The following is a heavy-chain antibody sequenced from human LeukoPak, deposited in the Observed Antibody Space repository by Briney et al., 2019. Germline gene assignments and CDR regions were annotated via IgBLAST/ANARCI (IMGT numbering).Heavy chain of an antibody. CDR3: ARAAYNWN. J-gene: IGHJ4*02. Sequence: GGSLRLSCAASGFTIRDYVMSWVRQAPGKGLEWVSYIDPSGTVLYYADSVEGRFTVSRDNGKNSLSLQLRSLRAEDTALYYCARAAYNWNWGQGTLVTVSS. CDR1: GFTIRDYV. V-gene: IGHV3-11*01. CDR2: IDPSGTVL. D-gene: IGHD1-20*01.